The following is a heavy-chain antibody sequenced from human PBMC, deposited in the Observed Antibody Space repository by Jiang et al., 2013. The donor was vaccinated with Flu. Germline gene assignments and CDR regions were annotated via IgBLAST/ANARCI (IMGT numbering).Heavy chain of an antibody. CDR3: ARVDWDVLTGYKLHY. J-gene: IGHJ4*02. V-gene: IGHV1-18*04. D-gene: IGHD3-9*01. CDR2: ISAYNGNI. CDR1: GYTFTSYG. Sequence: GAEVKKPGASVKVSCKASGYTFTSYGISWVRQAPGQGPEWMGWISAYNGNIVYAQNLQGRVTLTTDTSTTTAYMELRSLTSDDTAVYYCARVDWDVLTGYKLHYWGRGTLVTVSS.